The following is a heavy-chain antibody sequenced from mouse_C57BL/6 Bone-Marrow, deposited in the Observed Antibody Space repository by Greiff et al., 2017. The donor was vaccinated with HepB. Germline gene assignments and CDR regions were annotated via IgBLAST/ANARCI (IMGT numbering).Heavy chain of an antibody. Sequence: QVQLQQPGAELVKPGASVKLSCKASGYTFTSYWMQWVKQRPGQGLEWIGEIDPSDSYTNYNQKFKGKATLTVDTSSSTAYMQLSSLTSEDSAVYYCARKTTGFAYWGQGTLATVSA. CDR1: GYTFTSYW. CDR2: IDPSDSYT. V-gene: IGHV1-50*01. J-gene: IGHJ3*01. D-gene: IGHD1-1*01. CDR3: ARKTTGFAY.